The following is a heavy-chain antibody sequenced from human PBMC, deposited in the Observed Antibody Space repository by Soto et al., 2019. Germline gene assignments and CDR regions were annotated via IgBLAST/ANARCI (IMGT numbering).Heavy chain of an antibody. CDR3: AKERAGRLELRFGFDP. D-gene: IGHD1-7*01. CDR2: ISYDGSNK. V-gene: IGHV3-30*18. CDR1: GFTFSSYG. Sequence: QVQLVESGGGVVQPGRSLRLSCAASGFTFSSYGMHWVRQAPGKGLEWVAVISYDGSNKYYADSVKGRFTISRDNSKNTLYLQVNSLRAEDTAVYYGAKERAGRLELRFGFDPWGQGTLVTVSS. J-gene: IGHJ5*02.